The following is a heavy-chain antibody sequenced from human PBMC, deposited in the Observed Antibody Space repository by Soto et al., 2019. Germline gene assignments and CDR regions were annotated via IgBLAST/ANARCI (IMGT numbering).Heavy chain of an antibody. V-gene: IGHV3-23*01. J-gene: IGHJ6*03. Sequence: GGSLRLSCAASGFTFSSYAMSWVRQAPGKGLEWVSAISGSGGSTYYADSVKGRFTISRDNSKNTLYLQMNSLRAEDTAVYYCAKDFITMVRGAKGVYYYYYMDVWGKGTTVTVSS. CDR1: GFTFSSYA. CDR3: AKDFITMVRGAKGVYYYYYMDV. D-gene: IGHD3-10*01. CDR2: ISGSGGST.